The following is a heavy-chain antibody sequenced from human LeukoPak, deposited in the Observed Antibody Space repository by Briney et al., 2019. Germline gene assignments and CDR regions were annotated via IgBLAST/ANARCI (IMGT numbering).Heavy chain of an antibody. CDR2: INHSGST. CDR3: ARSIHQLLFRGAFDI. CDR1: GGSFSGYY. Sequence: SETLSLTCAVYGGSFSGYYRSWIRQPPGNGLEWIGEINHSGSTNYNPSLKSRVTISVDTSKNQFSLKLSSVTAADTAVYYCARSIHQLLFRGAFDIWGQGTMVTVSS. J-gene: IGHJ3*02. D-gene: IGHD2-2*01. V-gene: IGHV4-34*01.